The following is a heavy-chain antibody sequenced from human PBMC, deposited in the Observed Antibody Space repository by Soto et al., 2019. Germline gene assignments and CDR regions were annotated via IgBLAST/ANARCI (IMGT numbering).Heavy chain of an antibody. CDR2: IYYSGST. V-gene: IGHV4-39*01. Sequence: SETLSLTCTVSGGSISSSSYYWGWIRQPPGKGLEWIGSIYYSGSTYYNPSLKSRVTISVDTSKNQFSLKLSSVTAADTAVYYFARVSGPTRRDHYYYYYYMDVWGKGTTVTVSS. D-gene: IGHD2-8*01. CDR3: ARVSGPTRRDHYYYYYYMDV. CDR1: GGSISSSSYY. J-gene: IGHJ6*03.